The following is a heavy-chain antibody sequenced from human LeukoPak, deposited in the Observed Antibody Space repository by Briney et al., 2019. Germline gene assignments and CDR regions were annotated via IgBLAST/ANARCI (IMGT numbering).Heavy chain of an antibody. CDR1: RYTFGNYD. D-gene: IGHD6-13*01. CDR3: ATAGIAAASQRSFDY. CDR2: INTYNGNT. Sequence: ASGEGSCQASRYTFGNYDIIWGRQAPGQGREGRGWINTYNGNTNYAQKLQGRVTMTTDTSTSTAYMELRSLRSDDTAVYYCATAGIAAASQRSFDYWGQGTLVTVSS. J-gene: IGHJ4*02. V-gene: IGHV1-18*01.